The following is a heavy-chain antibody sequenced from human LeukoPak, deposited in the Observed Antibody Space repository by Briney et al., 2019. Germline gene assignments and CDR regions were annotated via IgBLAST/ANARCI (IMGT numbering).Heavy chain of an antibody. CDR2: ISSSSSYI. CDR3: ARGAFYLYHYGSGSAGDFDY. CDR1: GFTFSSYS. D-gene: IGHD3-10*01. V-gene: IGHV3-21*01. Sequence: GGSLRLSCAASGFTFSSYSTNWVRQAPGKGLEWVSSISSSSSYIYYADSVKGRFTISRDNAKNSLYLQMNSLRAEDTAVYYCARGAFYLYHYGSGSAGDFDYWGQGTLVTVSS. J-gene: IGHJ4*02.